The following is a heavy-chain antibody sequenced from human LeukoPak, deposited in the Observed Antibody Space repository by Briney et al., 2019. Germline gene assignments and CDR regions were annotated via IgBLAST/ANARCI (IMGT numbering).Heavy chain of an antibody. V-gene: IGHV3-74*01. D-gene: IGHD5-24*01. CDR2: INADGRST. CDR3: ATVYGRDAYNYNDY. J-gene: IGHJ4*02. CDR1: GFTFSNYW. Sequence: PGGSPRLSCAASGFTFSNYWMHWVRQAPGKGLVWVSRINADGRSTDYADSVRGRFTVSRDNAKNTLYLQMSSLRAEDTAIYYCATVYGRDAYNYNDYWGQGTLVTVSS.